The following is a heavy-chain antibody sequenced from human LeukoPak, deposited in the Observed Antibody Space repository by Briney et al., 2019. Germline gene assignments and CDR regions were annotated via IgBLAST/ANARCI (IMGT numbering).Heavy chain of an antibody. D-gene: IGHD6-19*01. J-gene: IGHJ4*02. CDR3: ARDGIVLAGNIIPDY. V-gene: IGHV3-33*01. CDR2: IWNDGNRK. Sequence: AGGSLRLSCAASGFTFSSYGMHWVRQAPGKGLEWVAVIWNDGNRKYHADSVKGRFTISRDNSKNTLYLEMNSLGVEDTAAYYCARDGIVLAGNIIPDYWGQGTLVTVSS. CDR1: GFTFSSYG.